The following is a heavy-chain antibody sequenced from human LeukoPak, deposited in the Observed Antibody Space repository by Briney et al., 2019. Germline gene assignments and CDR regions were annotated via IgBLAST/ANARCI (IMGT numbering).Heavy chain of an antibody. V-gene: IGHV4-30-2*01. CDR3: ARSDTAMVYFDY. J-gene: IGHJ4*02. CDR1: GGSISSGGYS. CDR2: IYHSGST. D-gene: IGHD5-18*01. Sequence: SETLSLTCAVSGGSISSGGYSWSWIRQPPGKGLEWIGYIYHSGSTYYNPSLKSRVTISVDRSKNQFSLKLSSVTAADTAVCYCARSDTAMVYFDYWGQGTLVTVSS.